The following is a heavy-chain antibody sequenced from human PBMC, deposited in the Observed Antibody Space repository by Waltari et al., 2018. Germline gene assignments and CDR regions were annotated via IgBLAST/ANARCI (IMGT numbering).Heavy chain of an antibody. D-gene: IGHD3-10*01. J-gene: IGHJ4*02. CDR3: ARGSGGSGSYAYYFDY. V-gene: IGHV3-21*01. Sequence: EVQLVESGGGLVKPGGSLRLSCAASGFTFSSYSMNWVRQAPGKGLEWVSSISSSSSYIYYAYSVKGRLTISSDNAKNSLYLQMNSLRAEDTAVYYCARGSGGSGSYAYYFDYWGQGTLVTVSS. CDR2: ISSSSSYI. CDR1: GFTFSSYS.